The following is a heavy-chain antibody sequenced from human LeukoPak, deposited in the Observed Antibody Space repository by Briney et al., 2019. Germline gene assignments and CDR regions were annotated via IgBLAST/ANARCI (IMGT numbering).Heavy chain of an antibody. D-gene: IGHD2-15*01. CDR3: AKFASPSDTPRGAFDM. Sequence: GGTLRLPCSTSGFTFSKHCIDLVRQAPGKGLELVSAFNSRGGNTYCADSVRGRFTSSRDNSKNTLYLQMNSLRAEDTAVYYCAKFASPSDTPRGAFDMWGQGTMVTVSS. V-gene: IGHV3-23*01. J-gene: IGHJ3*02. CDR2: FNSRGGNT. CDR1: GFTFSKHC.